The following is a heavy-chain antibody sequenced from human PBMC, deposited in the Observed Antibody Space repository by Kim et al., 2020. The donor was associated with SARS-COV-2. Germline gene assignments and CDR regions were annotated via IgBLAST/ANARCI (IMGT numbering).Heavy chain of an antibody. D-gene: IGHD5-12*01. CDR3: AIEVAYTHYVDF. V-gene: IGHV3-33*01. CDR2: K. J-gene: IGHJ4*02. Sequence: KKYAESVRGRFPISRDDSKNTLYVQMDSLRAEDMAVYYCAIEVAYTHYVDFWGQGTPVTVSS.